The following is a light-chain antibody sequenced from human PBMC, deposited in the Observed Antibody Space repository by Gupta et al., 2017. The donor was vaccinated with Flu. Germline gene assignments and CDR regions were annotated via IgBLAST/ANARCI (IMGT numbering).Light chain of an antibody. V-gene: IGLV1-44*01. CDR1: SSNIGGNT. J-gene: IGLJ3*02. CDR2: YNI. CDR3: SAWDDSLNGRV. Sequence: GQRVTISCSGSSSNIGGNTVNWYQQLPGTAPKLLIYYNIQRPSGVPDRFSGSKAGTSASLAISGLQSEDEADYFCSAWDDSLNGRVFGGGTKVTVL.